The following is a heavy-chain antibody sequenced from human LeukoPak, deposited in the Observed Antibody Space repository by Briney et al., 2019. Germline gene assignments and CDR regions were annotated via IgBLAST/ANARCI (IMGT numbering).Heavy chain of an antibody. Sequence: TSETLSLTCTVSGGSISSYYWSWIRQPAGKGLEWIGRIYTSGSTNYNPSLKSRVTISVDKSTNQFSLKLSSVTAADTAVYYCATLYGGGYFDYWGQGTLVTVSS. J-gene: IGHJ4*02. D-gene: IGHD3-10*02. CDR2: IYTSGST. CDR1: GGSISSYY. CDR3: ATLYGGGYFDY. V-gene: IGHV4-4*07.